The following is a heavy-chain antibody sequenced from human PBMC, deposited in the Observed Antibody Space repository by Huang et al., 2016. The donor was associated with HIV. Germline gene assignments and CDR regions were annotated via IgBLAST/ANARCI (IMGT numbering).Heavy chain of an antibody. CDR2: INPKGGGT. CDR1: GYTFTDSN. V-gene: IGHV1-2*02. J-gene: IGHJ4*02. CDR3: ARDWSFGSSTSPAD. Sequence: QVQLVQSGAEVKNPGASVRVSCKASGYTFTDSNIHWVRQAPGQGLEWSGWINPKGGGTIYAQRFQGRITMTRDTTISTVHMDLRRIQSDDTAVYFCARDWSFGSSTSPADWGQGTLVTVSS. D-gene: IGHD6-6*01.